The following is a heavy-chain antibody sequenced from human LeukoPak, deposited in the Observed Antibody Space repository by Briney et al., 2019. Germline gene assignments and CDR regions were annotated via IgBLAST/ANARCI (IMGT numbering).Heavy chain of an antibody. Sequence: GGSLRLSCAASGFSFSTHGLTWVRQAPGKGLEWVSTISGTGGSAYYADSVKGRFTISRDNSKNTVSLVMSSLGLDDTAVYYCAKVHLRGVTDYWGQGTLVTVSS. V-gene: IGHV3-23*01. CDR3: AKVHLRGVTDY. CDR1: GFSFSTHG. CDR2: ISGTGGSA. J-gene: IGHJ4*02. D-gene: IGHD3-10*01.